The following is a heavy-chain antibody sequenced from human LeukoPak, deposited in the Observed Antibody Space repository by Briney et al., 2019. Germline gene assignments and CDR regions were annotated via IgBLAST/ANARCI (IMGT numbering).Heavy chain of an antibody. CDR2: ISSSSSYI. D-gene: IGHD6-19*01. Sequence: PGGSLRLSCAASGVGFSSYSMNWVRQAPGKGREWVSSISSSSSYIYYADSVKGRFTISRDNAKNSLYLQMNSLRAEDAAVYYCARDPPIAVARVYFDYWGQGTLVTVSS. J-gene: IGHJ4*02. CDR3: ARDPPIAVARVYFDY. V-gene: IGHV3-21*01. CDR1: GVGFSSYS.